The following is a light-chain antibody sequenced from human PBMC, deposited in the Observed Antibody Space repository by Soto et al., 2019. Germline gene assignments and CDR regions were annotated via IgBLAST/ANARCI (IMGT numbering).Light chain of an antibody. CDR1: SSDVGGYNY. Sequence: QSALTQPASVSGSPGQSIAISCTGTSSDVGGYNYVSWYQQHPGKAPKLMISEVSNRPSGVSNRFSGSKSGNTASLTISGLQAEDEADYCCSSYTSSSTYVFGTGTKLTVL. V-gene: IGLV2-14*01. J-gene: IGLJ1*01. CDR3: SSYTSSSTYV. CDR2: EVS.